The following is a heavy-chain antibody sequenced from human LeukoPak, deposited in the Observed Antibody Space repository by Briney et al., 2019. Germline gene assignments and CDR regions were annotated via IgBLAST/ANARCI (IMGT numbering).Heavy chain of an antibody. CDR2: ISYDSNTK. D-gene: IGHD3-22*01. CDR3: ARETYYYDSSGPGAGMDV. Sequence: GGSLRLSCAASGFTFGDYAMHWFRQAPGKGLEWVAVISYDSNTKHYADSVKGRFTISRDNSKNTLYVQMNSLRSEDTAVYYCARETYYYDSSGPGAGMDVWGQGTTVTVSS. J-gene: IGHJ6*02. CDR1: GFTFGDYA. V-gene: IGHV3-30-3*01.